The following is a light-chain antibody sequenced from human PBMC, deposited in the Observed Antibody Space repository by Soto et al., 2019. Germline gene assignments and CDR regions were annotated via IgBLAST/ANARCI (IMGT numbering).Light chain of an antibody. Sequence: QPVLTQSPSASASLGASVKLTCTLSSGHSHYAIAWHQQQPEKGPRFLIKLNSDGSHYKGDGIPDRFSGSSSGVERYLTISTLQPEDEADYYVQPWGTGIYVFPTATKVTVL. CDR3: QPWGTGIYV. CDR1: SGHSHYA. V-gene: IGLV4-69*01. CDR2: LNSDGSH. J-gene: IGLJ1*01.